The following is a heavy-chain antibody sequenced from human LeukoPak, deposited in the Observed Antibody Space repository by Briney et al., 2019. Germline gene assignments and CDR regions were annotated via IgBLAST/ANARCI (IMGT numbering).Heavy chain of an antibody. CDR1: GFTFSSYG. Sequence: GGSLRLSCAASGFTFSSYGMHWVRQAPGKGLEWVAVIWYDGSNKYYADSVKGRFTISRDNSKNTLYLQMNSLRAEDTAVYYCAKRQRIRNSSGAPFDYWGQRTLVTVSS. V-gene: IGHV3-33*06. CDR3: AKRQRIRNSSGAPFDY. J-gene: IGHJ4*02. CDR2: IWYDGSNK. D-gene: IGHD6-19*01.